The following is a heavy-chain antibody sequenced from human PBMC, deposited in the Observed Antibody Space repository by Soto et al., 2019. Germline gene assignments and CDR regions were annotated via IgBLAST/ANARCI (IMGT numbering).Heavy chain of an antibody. V-gene: IGHV1-18*01. CDR1: SYTFTSSF. Sequence: GSAVKVSCKTYSYTFTSSFISWLRKAPGEGLEWMGWISAYNGNTSYAQKLQGRVTMTTDTSKSTAYMKMSSLRSDDTAVYYCARASSGEQQLYISYWGQGTLVTVSS. J-gene: IGHJ4*02. CDR2: ISAYNGNT. CDR3: ARASSGEQQLYISY. D-gene: IGHD6-13*01.